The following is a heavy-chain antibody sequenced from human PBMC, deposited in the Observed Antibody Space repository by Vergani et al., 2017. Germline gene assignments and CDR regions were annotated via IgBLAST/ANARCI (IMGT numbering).Heavy chain of an antibody. J-gene: IGHJ4*02. CDR3: ARTEYSRAGPDY. Sequence: QVQLQESGPGLVKPSQTLSLTCTVSGGSISSGSYYWSWIRQPAGKGLEWIGRIYTSGSTNYNPSLKSRVTISVDTSKSLFSLKLSSVTAADTAVYYCARTEYSRAGPDYWGQGTLVTVSS. D-gene: IGHD6-6*01. CDR1: GGSISSGSYY. CDR2: IYTSGST. V-gene: IGHV4-61*02.